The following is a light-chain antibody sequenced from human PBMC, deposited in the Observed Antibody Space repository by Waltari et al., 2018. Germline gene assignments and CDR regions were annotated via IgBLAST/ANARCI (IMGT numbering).Light chain of an antibody. CDR2: GAS. V-gene: IGKV3-20*01. CDR1: QSVTRT. J-gene: IGKJ1*01. Sequence: EIVLTQSPGTLSLSPGERATLSCRASQSVTRTLAWYQQKPGQAPRLLSYGASHRATGIPDRFSGSGSGTDFSLTISRLEPEDFAVYYCQHYLRLPATFGQGTKVEIK. CDR3: QHYLRLPAT.